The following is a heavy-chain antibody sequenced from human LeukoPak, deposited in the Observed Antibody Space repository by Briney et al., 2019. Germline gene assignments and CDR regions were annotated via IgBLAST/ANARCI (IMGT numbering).Heavy chain of an antibody. Sequence: GGSLRLSCAASGFTFSDHYMDWVRQAPGKGLEWVGHIRSKANNYATIYAASVKGRFTISRDDSKNTAYLQMNSLKTEDTAVYYCARPSQYGSGTDYYFDSWGQGTLVTVSS. D-gene: IGHD3-10*01. CDR1: GFTFSDHY. CDR2: IRSKANNYAT. V-gene: IGHV3-73*01. CDR3: ARPSQYGSGTDYYFDS. J-gene: IGHJ4*02.